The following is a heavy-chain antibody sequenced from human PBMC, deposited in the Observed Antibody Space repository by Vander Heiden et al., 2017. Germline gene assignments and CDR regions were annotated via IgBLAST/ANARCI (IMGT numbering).Heavy chain of an antibody. V-gene: IGHV3-72*01. CDR2: IRKKANGYTT. D-gene: IGHD2-21*02. CDR3: AGLTYYGDAWYNMGY. Sequence: DVKLVESGGDFVQPAGALIHSCHTSIFTYRNAYMDWVRQAPGKGLEWVVRIRKKANGYTTEYAASVKGRYTISRDDSKNSLYLQMSSLKTEDRDVYYCAGLTYYGDAWYNMGYWGQGTLVTVSS. J-gene: IGHJ4*02. CDR1: IFTYRNAY.